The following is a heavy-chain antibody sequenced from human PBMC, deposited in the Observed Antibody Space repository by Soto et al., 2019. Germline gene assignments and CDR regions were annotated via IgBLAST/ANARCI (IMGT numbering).Heavy chain of an antibody. J-gene: IGHJ6*02. CDR3: ASVNLRFSYGIDV. D-gene: IGHD3-3*01. V-gene: IGHV3-48*03. Sequence: EVQLVASGGGLVQPGGSLRLSCAASGSTFSSSEMHWVRQAPGKGLEWISYSSKRSSVIYYADSVKGRFTISRDNAKNLLYLQMNSLRAEDTAVYFCASVNLRFSYGIDVWGQGTTVTVSS. CDR2: SSKRSSVI. CDR1: GSTFSSSE.